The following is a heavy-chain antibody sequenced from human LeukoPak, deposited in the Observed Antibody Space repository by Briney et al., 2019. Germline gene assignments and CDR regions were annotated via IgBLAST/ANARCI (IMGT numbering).Heavy chain of an antibody. D-gene: IGHD4-17*01. CDR2: ISYDGSSK. CDR1: GFTFSSYG. J-gene: IGHJ6*03. Sequence: GGSLRLSCAASGFTFSSYGMHWVRQAPGKGLEWVAVISYDGSSKYYADSVKGRFTISRDNSKNTLYLQMNSLRAEDTAVYYCAKVEAVTTPGYYYYMDVWGKGTTVTVSS. V-gene: IGHV3-30*18. CDR3: AKVEAVTTPGYYYYMDV.